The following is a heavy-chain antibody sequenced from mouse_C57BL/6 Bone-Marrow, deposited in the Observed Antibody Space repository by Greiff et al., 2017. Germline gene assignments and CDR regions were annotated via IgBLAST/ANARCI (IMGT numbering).Heavy chain of an antibody. CDR3: ARQGIITTVVDFDY. Sequence: DVMLVESGGGLVKPGGSLKLSCAASGFTFSSYTMSWVRQTPEKRLEWVATISGGGGNNYYPDSVKGRFTISRDNAKNTLYLQMSSLRSEDTALYYCARQGIITTVVDFDYWGQGTTLTVSS. D-gene: IGHD1-1*01. V-gene: IGHV5-9*01. CDR1: GFTFSSYT. CDR2: ISGGGGNN. J-gene: IGHJ2*01.